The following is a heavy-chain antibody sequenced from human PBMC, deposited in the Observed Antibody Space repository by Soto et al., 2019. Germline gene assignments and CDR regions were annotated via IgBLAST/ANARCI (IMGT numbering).Heavy chain of an antibody. V-gene: IGHV1-8*01. CDR2: INADYGNT. J-gene: IGHJ4*02. Sequence: ASVKVSCKASGYTFYSHSISWVRQAPGQGLEWMGRINADYGNTQYAQKFRGRVTMTRNTSISTAYMELSSLRSEDTAVYYCARERTVAGNDYWGQGTLVNVS. D-gene: IGHD6-19*01. CDR1: GYTFYSHS. CDR3: ARERTVAGNDY.